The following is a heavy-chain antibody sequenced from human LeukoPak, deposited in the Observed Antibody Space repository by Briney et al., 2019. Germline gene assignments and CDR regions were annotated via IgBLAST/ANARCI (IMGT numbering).Heavy chain of an antibody. CDR3: ARSPQPAATTVVKKGPRANQTGAFDI. Sequence: KSSETLSLTCTVSGGSISSYYWSWIRQPPGKGLEWIGYIYYSGSTNYNPSLKSRVTISVDTSKNQFSLKLSSVTAADTAVYYCARSPQPAATTVVKKGPRANQTGAFDIWGQGTMVTVSS. CDR2: IYYSGST. V-gene: IGHV4-59*08. J-gene: IGHJ3*02. D-gene: IGHD4-23*01. CDR1: GGSISSYY.